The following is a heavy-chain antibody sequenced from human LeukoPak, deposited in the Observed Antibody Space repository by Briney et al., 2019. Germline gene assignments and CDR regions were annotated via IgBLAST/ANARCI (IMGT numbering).Heavy chain of an antibody. CDR3: AKAQKRDILTGYYTAFDS. D-gene: IGHD3-9*01. Sequence: PGGSLRLSWAAPGFTFRTYGMHWFRQAPGKGLEWVASIRYDGSDKYYADAVKGRFTISRDNSKNTLYLQMNSLRAEDTAVYYCAKAQKRDILTGYYTAFDSWGQGTLVTVSS. J-gene: IGHJ4*02. CDR2: IRYDGSDK. CDR1: GFTFRTYG. V-gene: IGHV3-30*02.